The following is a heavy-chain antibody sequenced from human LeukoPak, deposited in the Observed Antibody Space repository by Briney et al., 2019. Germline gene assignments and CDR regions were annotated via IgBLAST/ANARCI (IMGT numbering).Heavy chain of an antibody. Sequence: PSETLSLTCTVSGGSISSYYWSWIRQPPGKGLEWIGYIYYSGSTNYNPSLKSRVTISVDTSKNQFSLKLSSVTAADTAVYYCARALGNDLHIDYWGQGTLVTVSS. D-gene: IGHD1-1*01. CDR2: IYYSGST. CDR3: ARALGNDLHIDY. CDR1: GGSISSYY. J-gene: IGHJ4*02. V-gene: IGHV4-59*01.